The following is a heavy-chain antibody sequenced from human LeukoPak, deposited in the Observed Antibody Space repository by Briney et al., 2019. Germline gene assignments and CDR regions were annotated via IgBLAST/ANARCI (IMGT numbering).Heavy chain of an antibody. CDR2: IYHSGST. Sequence: SETLSLTCTVSGYSISSGYYWGWIRQPPGKGLEWIGSIYHSGSTYYNPSLKSRVTISVDTSKNQFSLKLSSVTAADTAVYYCASLYSSGYYSDYWGQGTLVTVSS. J-gene: IGHJ4*02. CDR3: ASLYSSGYYSDY. D-gene: IGHD3-22*01. V-gene: IGHV4-38-2*02. CDR1: GYSISSGYY.